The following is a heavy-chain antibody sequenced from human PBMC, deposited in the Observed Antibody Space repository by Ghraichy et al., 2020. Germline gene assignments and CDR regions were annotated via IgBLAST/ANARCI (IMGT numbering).Heavy chain of an antibody. J-gene: IGHJ4*02. CDR1: GFTFSNAW. V-gene: IGHV3-15*01. D-gene: IGHD4-17*01. CDR2: INRKTDGGTT. CDR3: TTSGDYGY. Sequence: GGSLRLSCAASGFTFSNAWMSWVRQAPGKGLEWVGRINRKTDGGTTDYAAPVKGRFTISRDDSKNTLYLQMNSLKTEDTAVYYCTTSGDYGYWGQGTLVTVSS.